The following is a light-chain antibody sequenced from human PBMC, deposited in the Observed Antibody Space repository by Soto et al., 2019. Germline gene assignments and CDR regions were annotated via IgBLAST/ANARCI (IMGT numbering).Light chain of an antibody. CDR2: EVS. Sequence: QSALTQPASVPGSPEQSITISCTGTSSDVGGYNYVSWYQQHPGKAPKLMIYEVSNRPSGVSNRFSGSKSGNTASLTISGLQAEDEADYYCSSFRSGSTLFGTGTKLTVL. V-gene: IGLV2-14*01. CDR3: SSFRSGSTL. CDR1: SSDVGGYNY. J-gene: IGLJ1*01.